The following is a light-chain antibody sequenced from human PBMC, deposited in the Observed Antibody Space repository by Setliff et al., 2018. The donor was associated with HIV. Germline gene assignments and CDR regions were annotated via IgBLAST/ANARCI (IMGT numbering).Light chain of an antibody. CDR3: QSYDSSLSAHV. V-gene: IGLV1-40*01. J-gene: IGLJ1*01. Sequence: QSVLVQPPSVSGAPGQRVTISCTGSSSNIGAAYDVHWYRQFPGTAPKLLIYGNINRPSGVPDRFSGSKSGTSGSLTITGLQAEDEADYYCQSYDSSLSAHVFGTGTKVTVL. CDR2: GNI. CDR1: SSNIGAAYD.